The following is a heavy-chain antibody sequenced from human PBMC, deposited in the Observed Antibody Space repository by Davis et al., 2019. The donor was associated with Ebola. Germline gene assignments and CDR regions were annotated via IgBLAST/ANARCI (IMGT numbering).Heavy chain of an antibody. CDR1: VITFSSYA. D-gene: IGHD4-17*01. Sequence: GESLKISCTDSVITFSSYAMTWVRQAPGKGLEWVSYISSSSSTIYYADFVKGRFTISRDNAKNSLYLQMNSLRDEDTAVYYCATDYGFYYYYGMDVWGKGTTVTVSS. J-gene: IGHJ6*04. CDR3: ATDYGFYYYYGMDV. V-gene: IGHV3-48*02. CDR2: ISSSSSTI.